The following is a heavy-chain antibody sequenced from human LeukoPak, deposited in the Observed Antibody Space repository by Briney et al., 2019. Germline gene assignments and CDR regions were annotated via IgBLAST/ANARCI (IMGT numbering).Heavy chain of an antibody. V-gene: IGHV3-23*01. CDR3: AKGDSSGYYPDY. Sequence: GGSLRLSCAASEFTFGSYAMSWVRQAPGKGLEWVSAISGSGGSTYYADSVKGRFTISRDNSKNTLYLQMNSLRAEDTAVYYCAKGDSSGYYPDYWGQGTLVTVSS. CDR1: EFTFGSYA. D-gene: IGHD3-22*01. J-gene: IGHJ4*02. CDR2: ISGSGGST.